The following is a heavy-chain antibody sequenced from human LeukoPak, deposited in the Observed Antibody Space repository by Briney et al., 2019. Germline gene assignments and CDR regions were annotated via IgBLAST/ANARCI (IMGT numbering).Heavy chain of an antibody. CDR3: ARVRSLYGRYYDSSGYYYAGTIYYFDY. J-gene: IGHJ4*02. V-gene: IGHV1-8*02. D-gene: IGHD3-22*01. CDR1: GYTFTGCY. CDR2: MNPNSGNT. Sequence: ASVKVSCKASGYTFTGCYMHWVRQAPGQGLEWMGWMNPNSGNTGYAQKFQGRVTMTRNTSISTAYMELSSLRSEDTAVYYCARVRSLYGRYYDSSGYYYAGTIYYFDYWGQGTLVTVSS.